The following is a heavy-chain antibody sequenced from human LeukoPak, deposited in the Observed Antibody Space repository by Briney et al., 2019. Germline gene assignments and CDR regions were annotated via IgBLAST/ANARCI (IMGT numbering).Heavy chain of an antibody. Sequence: SETLSLTCTVSGGSISSGDYYWSWIRQPPGKGLESIAYIYHTGSTYYSPSLKSRVIISVDTSKNQFSLKLSSVTAADTAVYYCARISCGGGICYLGYWGQGTLVTVSS. CDR3: ARISCGGGICYLGY. CDR1: GGSISSGDYY. D-gene: IGHD2-21*01. V-gene: IGHV4-30-4*01. CDR2: IYHTGST. J-gene: IGHJ4*02.